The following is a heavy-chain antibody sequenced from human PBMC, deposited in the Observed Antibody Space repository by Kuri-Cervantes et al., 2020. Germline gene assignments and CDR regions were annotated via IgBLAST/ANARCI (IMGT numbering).Heavy chain of an antibody. J-gene: IGHJ6*03. CDR1: GGTFSSYA. CDR3: ASCPYGDYLYYYYYYMDV. CDR2: IIPIFGTA. D-gene: IGHD4-17*01. V-gene: IGHV1-69*05. Sequence: SVKVSCKASGGTFSSYAISWVRQAPGQGLEWMGGIIPIFGTANYAQKFQGRVTITTDESTSTAYMELSSLRSEDTAVYYCASCPYGDYLYYYYYYMDVWAKGPRSPSP.